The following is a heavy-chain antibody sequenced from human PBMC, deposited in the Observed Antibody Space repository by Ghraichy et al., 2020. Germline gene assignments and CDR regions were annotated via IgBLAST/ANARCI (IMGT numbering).Heavy chain of an antibody. Sequence: GGSLRLSCAASGFTVSSNYMNWVRQAPGKGLEWVSATYSGGYTYYAGSVKGRFTISRDNSKNTLYLQMNNLIVEDTAVYYCARWPESGGRGYYKNWGQGTLVTVSS. V-gene: IGHV3-53*01. J-gene: IGHJ4*02. CDR2: TYSGGYT. CDR3: ARWPESGGRGYYKN. CDR1: GFTVSSNY. D-gene: IGHD3-3*01.